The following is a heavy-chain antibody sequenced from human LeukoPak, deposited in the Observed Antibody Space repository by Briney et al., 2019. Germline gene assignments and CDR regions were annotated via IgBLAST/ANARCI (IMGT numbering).Heavy chain of an antibody. J-gene: IGHJ4*02. CDR3: ARAPRCWGSTSCFDN. CDR2: IYYSGST. Sequence: SETLSLTCTLSGGSISSYFWSWIRQPPGKKLEWIGYIYYSGSTNYNPSLKSRVTISVDTSKNQFSLKLSSMTAADTAVYYCARAPRCWGSTSCFDNWGQGTLVTVSS. D-gene: IGHD3-10*02. CDR1: GGSISSYF. V-gene: IGHV4-59*01.